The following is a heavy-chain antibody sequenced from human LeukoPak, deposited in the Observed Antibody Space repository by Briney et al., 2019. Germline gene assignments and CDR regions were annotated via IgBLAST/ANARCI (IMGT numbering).Heavy chain of an antibody. V-gene: IGHV4-59*01. J-gene: IGHJ3*02. Sequence: SETLSLTCTVSGGSISSYYWSWIRRPPGKGLEWIGYIYYSGSTNYNPSLKSRVTISVDTSKNQFSLKLSSVTAADTAVYYCAREDYDILTGPEAFDIWGQGTMVTVSS. CDR2: IYYSGST. D-gene: IGHD3-9*01. CDR3: AREDYDILTGPEAFDI. CDR1: GGSISSYY.